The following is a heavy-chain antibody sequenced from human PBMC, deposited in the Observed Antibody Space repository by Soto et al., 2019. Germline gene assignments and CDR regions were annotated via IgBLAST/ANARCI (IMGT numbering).Heavy chain of an antibody. CDR1: GFTFNNYA. CDR3: ARDTLGYCSGGSCYGMDV. J-gene: IGHJ6*02. V-gene: IGHV3-23*01. CDR2: VRGSGASA. D-gene: IGHD2-15*01. Sequence: GGSLRLSCAASGFTFNNYAMSWVRQAPGKGPEWVAAVRGSGASAYHADSVKGRFTSSRDNAKNTLYLQMNSLRAEDTAVYYYARDTLGYCSGGSCYGMDVWGQETTVTVS.